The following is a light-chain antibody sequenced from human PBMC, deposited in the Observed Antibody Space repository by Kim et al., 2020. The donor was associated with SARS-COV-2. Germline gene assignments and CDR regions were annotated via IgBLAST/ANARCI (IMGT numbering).Light chain of an antibody. CDR1: SLRIYY. J-gene: IGLJ2*01. CDR2: GKN. CDR3: NSRDSSGNHVV. Sequence: LGPTVRIACQGDSLRIYYASWYQQKPGQAPVLVIYGKNNRPSGIPDRFSGSSSGNTASLTITGAQAEDEADYYCNSRDSSGNHVVFGGGTQLTVL. V-gene: IGLV3-19*01.